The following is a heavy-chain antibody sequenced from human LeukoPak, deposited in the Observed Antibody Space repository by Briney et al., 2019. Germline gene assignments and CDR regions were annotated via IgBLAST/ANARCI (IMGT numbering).Heavy chain of an antibody. Sequence: SETLSLTCAVYGGSFSGYYWSWIRQPPGKGLGWIGEINHSGSTNYNPSLKSRVTISVDTSKNQFTLKLSSVTAADTAVYYCAREKDFWSGYYPGRYFDLWGRGTLVTVSS. CDR2: INHSGST. CDR1: GGSFSGYY. V-gene: IGHV4-34*01. D-gene: IGHD3-3*01. CDR3: AREKDFWSGYYPGRYFDL. J-gene: IGHJ2*01.